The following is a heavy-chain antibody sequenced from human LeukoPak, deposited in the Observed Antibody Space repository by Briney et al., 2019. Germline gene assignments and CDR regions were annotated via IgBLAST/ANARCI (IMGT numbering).Heavy chain of an antibody. J-gene: IGHJ5*02. CDR2: IYHSGST. V-gene: IGHV4-38-2*02. CDR1: GYSISSGYY. D-gene: IGHD3-10*01. Sequence: SETLSLTCTVSGYSISSGYYWGWIRQPPGKGLEWIGSIYHSGSTYYNPSLKSRVTISVDTSKNRFSLKLSSVTAADTAVYYCARDYNSVFWFDPWGQGTLVTVSS. CDR3: ARDYNSVFWFDP.